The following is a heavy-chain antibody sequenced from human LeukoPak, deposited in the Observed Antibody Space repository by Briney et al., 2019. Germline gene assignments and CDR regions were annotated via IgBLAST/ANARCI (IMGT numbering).Heavy chain of an antibody. CDR2: ISSSSSYI. J-gene: IGHJ4*02. Sequence: PGGSLRLSCAASGFTFSSYSMNWVRQAPGKGLEWVSSISSSSSYIYYADSVKGRFTISRDNAKNSLYLQMNSLRAEDTAVYYCARDLCSGGSCYVDYWGQGTLVTVSS. D-gene: IGHD2-15*01. CDR1: GFTFSSYS. V-gene: IGHV3-21*01. CDR3: ARDLCSGGSCYVDY.